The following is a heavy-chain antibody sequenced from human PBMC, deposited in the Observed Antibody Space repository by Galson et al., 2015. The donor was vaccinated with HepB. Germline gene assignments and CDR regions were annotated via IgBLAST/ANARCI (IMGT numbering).Heavy chain of an antibody. D-gene: IGHD3-3*01. Sequence: SVKVSCKASGYTFTSHDINWVRQATGQGLEWMGWMNPNSGNTGYAQKFQGRVTMTRNTSISTAYMELSSLRSEDTAVYYCARRPVLRFLEWLLHPGLYMDVWGKGTTVTVSS. V-gene: IGHV1-8*01. J-gene: IGHJ6*03. CDR1: GYTFTSHD. CDR2: MNPNSGNT. CDR3: ARRPVLRFLEWLLHPGLYMDV.